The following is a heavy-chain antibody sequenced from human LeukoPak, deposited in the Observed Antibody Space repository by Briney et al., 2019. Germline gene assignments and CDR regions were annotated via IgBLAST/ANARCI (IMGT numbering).Heavy chain of an antibody. V-gene: IGHV1-18*01. CDR1: GYTFTSYG. J-gene: IGHJ4*02. Sequence: ASVKVSCKASGYTFTSYGISWVRQAPGQGLEWMGWISAYNGNTNYAQKLQGRVTMTTDTSTSTAYMELSSLTSDDTAVYYCARRGYTYGYYYFDYWGQGTLVTVSS. D-gene: IGHD5-18*01. CDR2: ISAYNGNT. CDR3: ARRGYTYGYYYFDY.